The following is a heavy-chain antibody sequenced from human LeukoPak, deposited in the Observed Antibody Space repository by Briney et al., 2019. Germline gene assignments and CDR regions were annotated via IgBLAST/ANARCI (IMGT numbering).Heavy chain of an antibody. CDR1: GGSFSGYY. Sequence: KPSETLSLTCAVYGGSFSGYYWSWIRQPPGKGLEWIGEINHSGSTNYNPPLKSRVTISVDTSKNQFSLKLSSVTAADTAVYYCARVSCSSTSCYRPASWFDPWGQGTLVTVSS. CDR2: INHSGST. D-gene: IGHD2-2*01. V-gene: IGHV4-34*01. CDR3: ARVSCSSTSCYRPASWFDP. J-gene: IGHJ5*02.